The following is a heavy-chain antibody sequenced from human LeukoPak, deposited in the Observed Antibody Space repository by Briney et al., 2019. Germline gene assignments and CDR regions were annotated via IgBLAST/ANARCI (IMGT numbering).Heavy chain of an antibody. CDR3: ASRRSTLSCSSTSCSLGY. CDR2: ISSSGSTI. J-gene: IGHJ4*02. D-gene: IGHD2-2*01. V-gene: IGHV3-48*03. Sequence: PGGSLRLSCAASGFTFSSYEMNWVRQAPGKGPEWVSYISSSGSTIYYADSVKGRFTISRDNAKNSLYLQMNSLRAEDTAVYYCASRRSTLSCSSTSCSLGYWGQGTLVTVSS. CDR1: GFTFSSYE.